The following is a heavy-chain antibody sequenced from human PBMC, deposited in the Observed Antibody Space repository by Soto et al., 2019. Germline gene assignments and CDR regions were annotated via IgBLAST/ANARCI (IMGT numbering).Heavy chain of an antibody. V-gene: IGHV4-31*03. J-gene: IGHJ4*02. CDR1: GGSISSGGYY. D-gene: IGHD3-10*01. Sequence: SETLSLTCTVSGGSISSGGYYWSWIRQHPGKGLEWIGYIYYSGSTYYNPSLKSRVTISVDTSKNQFSLKLSSVTAADTAVYYCARAEGGRGSAFIYYGSGSPFDYWGQGTLVTVSS. CDR2: IYYSGST. CDR3: ARAEGGRGSAFIYYGSGSPFDY.